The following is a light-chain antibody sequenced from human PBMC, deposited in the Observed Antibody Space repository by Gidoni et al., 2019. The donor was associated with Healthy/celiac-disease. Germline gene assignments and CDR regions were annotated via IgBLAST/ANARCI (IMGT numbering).Light chain of an antibody. J-gene: IGKJ5*01. CDR1: LSVSSSY. CDR2: GAS. V-gene: IGKV3-20*01. Sequence: SVFTQSPGTLSLSPGERATLSCSASLSVSSSYLAWYQQKPGQDPSLLIYGASSRTTGITDRFSGSGSWTDFTLTISRLEPEDFAVYYCQQYGSSHTFGQGTRLEIK. CDR3: QQYGSSHT.